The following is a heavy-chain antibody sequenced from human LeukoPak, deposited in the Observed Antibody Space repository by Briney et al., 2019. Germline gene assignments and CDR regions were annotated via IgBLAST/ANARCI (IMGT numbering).Heavy chain of an antibody. CDR3: ARIMAGYYFDY. J-gene: IGHJ4*02. CDR1: GYTLTGYY. Sequence: AAVKVSCKASGYTLTGYYMHWVRQAPGQGLEWMGWINPNSGGTNYAQKFQGRVTMTRDTSISTAYMELSRLRSDDTAVYYCARIMAGYYFDYWGQGTLVTVSS. V-gene: IGHV1-2*02. D-gene: IGHD6-19*01. CDR2: INPNSGGT.